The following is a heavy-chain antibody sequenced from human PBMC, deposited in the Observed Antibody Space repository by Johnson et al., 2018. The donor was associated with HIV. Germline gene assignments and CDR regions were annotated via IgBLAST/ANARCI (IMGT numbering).Heavy chain of an antibody. D-gene: IGHD1-26*01. Sequence: VQLVESGGGVVRPGGSLRLSCAASGFTFDDYGLSWVRPAPGKGLEWVSGMNWNGGSTGYADSVKGRCTISRDNAKNSLYLQMNSLRAEDTALYYCARGRPWGWELRRDAFDIWGQGTMVTVSS. CDR1: GFTFDDYG. V-gene: IGHV3-20*04. J-gene: IGHJ3*02. CDR3: ARGRPWGWELRRDAFDI. CDR2: MNWNGGST.